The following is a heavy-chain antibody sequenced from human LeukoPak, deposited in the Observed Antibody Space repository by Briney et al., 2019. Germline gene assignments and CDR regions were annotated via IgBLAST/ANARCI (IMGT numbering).Heavy chain of an antibody. CDR2: FDPEDGET. J-gene: IGHJ4*02. Sequence: GASVKVSCKASGYTFTRYYMHWVRQAPGKGLEWMGGFDPEDGETIYAQKFQGRVTMTEDTSTDTACMELSSLRSEDTAVYYCATDFRGHFDFDYWGQGTLVTVSS. CDR3: ATDFRGHFDFDY. CDR1: GYTFTRYY. V-gene: IGHV1-24*01.